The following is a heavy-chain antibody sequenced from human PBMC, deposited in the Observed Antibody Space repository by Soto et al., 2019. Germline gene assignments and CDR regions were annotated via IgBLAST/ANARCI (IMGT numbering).Heavy chain of an antibody. Sequence: QVQLQESGPGLVKPSETLSLTCSVSGGSIGSYYWSWIRQPPGKGLEWIGYIYYSGSTNYNPSLTSRVTISVDTSKNQFSLMLSSVTAADTAVYYCARGGWRQIDYWGQGTLVTVSS. CDR3: ARGGWRQIDY. CDR1: GGSIGSYY. J-gene: IGHJ4*02. D-gene: IGHD3-3*01. CDR2: IYYSGST. V-gene: IGHV4-59*08.